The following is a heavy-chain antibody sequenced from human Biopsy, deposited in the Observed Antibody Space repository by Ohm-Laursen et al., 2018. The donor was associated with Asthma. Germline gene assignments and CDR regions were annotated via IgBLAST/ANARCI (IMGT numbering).Heavy chain of an antibody. D-gene: IGHD2-15*01. J-gene: IGHJ6*02. CDR1: GMSVSDYY. V-gene: IGHV3-11*01. CDR2: IGIKGTSI. CDR3: AGGRYCSGASCLYGMDV. Sequence: GSLRLSCTASGMSVSDYYMTWLRQSPGKGLEWLSHIGIKGTSIYYADSVKGRFTISRDNAKNSLFLQMNGLRAGDTAVYFCAGGRYCSGASCLYGMDVWGQGTTVSVSS.